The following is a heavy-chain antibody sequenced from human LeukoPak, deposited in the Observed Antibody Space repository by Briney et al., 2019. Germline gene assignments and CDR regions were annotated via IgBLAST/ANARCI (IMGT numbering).Heavy chain of an antibody. Sequence: GGSLRLSCAASGFTFSSYWMSWVRQAPGKGLEWVANINQDGSEKYYVDSVKGRFTISRDNARNSLYLQMNSLRAEDTAVYYCAKAFNSSWHNWGQGTLVTVSS. CDR2: INQDGSEK. CDR3: AKAFNSSWHN. V-gene: IGHV3-7*01. J-gene: IGHJ4*02. CDR1: GFTFSSYW. D-gene: IGHD6-13*01.